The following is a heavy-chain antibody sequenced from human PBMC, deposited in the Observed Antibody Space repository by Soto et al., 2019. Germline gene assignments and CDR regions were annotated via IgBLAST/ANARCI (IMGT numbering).Heavy chain of an antibody. CDR2: ISSNGGST. CDR3: AKDRTSKTRAFEY. J-gene: IGHJ4*02. V-gene: IGHV3-64D*08. CDR1: GFTFNTYA. Sequence: GGSLRPSCSAFGFTFNTYAMHWVRQAPGKGLEYVSAISSNGGSTYYADSVKGRFTISRDNSKNTLYLQMSSLRVEDTAVYYCAKDRTSKTRAFEYWGQGTLVTVSS.